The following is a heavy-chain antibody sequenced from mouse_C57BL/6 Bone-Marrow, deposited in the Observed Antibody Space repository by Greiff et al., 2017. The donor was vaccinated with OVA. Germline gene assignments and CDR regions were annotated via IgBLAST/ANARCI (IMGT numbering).Heavy chain of an antibody. CDR1: GFNIKDYY. Sequence: VQLQQSGAELVRPGASVKLSCTASGFNIKDYYMHWVKQRPEQGLEWIGRIDPEDGDNEYAPKFQGKAIMTADTSSNTAYLQLSSLTSEDTAVYYCTTEGYGNFSWFAYWGQGTLVTVSA. J-gene: IGHJ3*01. D-gene: IGHD2-10*02. V-gene: IGHV14-1*01. CDR2: IDPEDGDN. CDR3: TTEGYGNFSWFAY.